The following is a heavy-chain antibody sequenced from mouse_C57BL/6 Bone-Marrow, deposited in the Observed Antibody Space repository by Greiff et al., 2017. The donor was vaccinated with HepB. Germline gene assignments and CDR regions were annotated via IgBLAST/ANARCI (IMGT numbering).Heavy chain of an antibody. Sequence: EVKVVESGGGLVKPGGSLKLSCAASGFTFSDYGMHWVRQAPEKGLEWVAYISSGSSTIYYADTVKGRFTISRDNAKNTLFLQMTSLRSEDTAMYYCARRYYGKTPYYAMDYWGQGTSVTVSS. J-gene: IGHJ4*01. D-gene: IGHD1-1*01. CDR2: ISSGSSTI. CDR3: ARRYYGKTPYYAMDY. CDR1: GFTFSDYG. V-gene: IGHV5-17*01.